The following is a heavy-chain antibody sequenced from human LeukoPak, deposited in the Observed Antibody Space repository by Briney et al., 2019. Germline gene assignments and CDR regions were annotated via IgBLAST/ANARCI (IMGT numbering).Heavy chain of an antibody. CDR3: VRDPYSGSYGAYYYYYMDV. D-gene: IGHD1-26*01. CDR2: ISGSGGST. V-gene: IGHV3-23*01. CDR1: GFTFSSYG. J-gene: IGHJ6*03. Sequence: SGGSLRLSCAASGFTFSSYGMSWVRQAPGKGLEWVSAISGSGGSTYYADSVKGRFTISRDNAKNSLYLQMNSLRAEDAALYFCVRDPYSGSYGAYYYYYMDVWGKGTTVTISS.